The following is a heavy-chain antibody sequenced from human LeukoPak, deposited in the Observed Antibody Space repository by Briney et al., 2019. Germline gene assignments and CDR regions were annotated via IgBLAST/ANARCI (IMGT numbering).Heavy chain of an antibody. CDR1: GGSISSYY. CDR2: IYYSGST. CDR3: ARVPRSYYYYYYMDV. J-gene: IGHJ6*03. Sequence: TSETLSLTCTVSGGSISSYYWSWIRQPPGKGLEWIGYIYYSGSTNYNPSLKSRVTISVDTSKNQFSLKLSSVTAADTAVYYCARVPRSYYYYYYMDVWGKGTTVTVS. V-gene: IGHV4-59*01.